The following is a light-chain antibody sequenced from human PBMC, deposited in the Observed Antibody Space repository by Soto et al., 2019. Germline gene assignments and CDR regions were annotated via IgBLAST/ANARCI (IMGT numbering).Light chain of an antibody. CDR1: SSDVGRYNF. Sequence: QSVLTQPASESGSPGQSITISYTGTSSDVGRYNFVSWYQQHPGKAPKLMIYDVSNRPSGVSNRFSGSKSDNTASLTISGLQAEDEADYYCSSYTSSTTDVFGTGTKVTVL. CDR3: SSYTSSTTDV. J-gene: IGLJ1*01. CDR2: DVS. V-gene: IGLV2-14*01.